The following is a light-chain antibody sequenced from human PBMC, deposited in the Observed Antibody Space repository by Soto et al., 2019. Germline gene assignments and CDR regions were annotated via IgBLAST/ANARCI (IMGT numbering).Light chain of an antibody. CDR2: EVS. CDR3: SSYAGSYVLGV. CDR1: SSDVGGYNY. V-gene: IGLV2-14*01. Sequence: QSVLTQPASVSGSPGQSITISCTGTSSDVGGYNYVSWYQQHPGKAPKLMIYEVSNRPSGVSNRFSGSKSGNTASLTISGLQAEDEADYYCSSYAGSYVLGVFGGGTKVTVL. J-gene: IGLJ3*02.